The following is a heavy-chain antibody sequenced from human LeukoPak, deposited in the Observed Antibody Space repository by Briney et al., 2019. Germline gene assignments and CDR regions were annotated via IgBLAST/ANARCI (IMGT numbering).Heavy chain of an antibody. CDR2: ISGSGGST. CDR3: AKRWGDDTYYFDF. J-gene: IGHJ4*02. D-gene: IGHD3-10*01. CDR1: GFTFSSYA. V-gene: IGHV3-23*01. Sequence: GSLRLSCAASGFTFSSYAMSWVRQAPGKGLKWVSGISGSGGSTYYADSVKGRFTISRDNSKNTLYLQMNSLRAEDTAVYYCAKRWGDDTYYFDFWGQGNLVTVSS.